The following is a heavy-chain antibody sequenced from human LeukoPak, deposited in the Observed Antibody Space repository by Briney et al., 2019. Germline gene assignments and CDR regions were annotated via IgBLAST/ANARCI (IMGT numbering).Heavy chain of an antibody. Sequence: SETLSLTCTVSGGSISSHYWSWIRQPPGKGLEWIGYIYYSGSTNYNPSLKSRVTISVDTSKNQFSLKLSSVTAADTAVYYCARGRAGTTNYYYYYMDVWGKGTTVTVSS. CDR2: IYYSGST. CDR3: ARGRAGTTNYYYYYMDV. J-gene: IGHJ6*03. V-gene: IGHV4-59*11. D-gene: IGHD1-7*01. CDR1: GGSISSHY.